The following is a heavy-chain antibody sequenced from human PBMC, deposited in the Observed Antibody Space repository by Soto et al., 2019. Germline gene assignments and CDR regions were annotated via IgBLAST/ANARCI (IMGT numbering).Heavy chain of an antibody. Sequence: GGSLRLSCAASGFTFSSYGMHWVRQAPGKGLEWVAVIWYDGSNKYYADSVKGRFTISRDNSKNTLYLQMNSLRAEDTAVYYCARAASSSSPFDYWGQGTLVTVSS. CDR2: IWYDGSNK. CDR1: GFTFSSYG. D-gene: IGHD6-6*01. CDR3: ARAASSSSPFDY. J-gene: IGHJ4*02. V-gene: IGHV3-33*01.